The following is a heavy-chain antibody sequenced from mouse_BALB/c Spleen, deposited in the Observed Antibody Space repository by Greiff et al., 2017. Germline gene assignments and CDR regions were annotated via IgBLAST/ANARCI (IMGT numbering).Heavy chain of an antibody. CDR2: IWAGGST. CDR1: GFSLTSYG. Sequence: VQLVESGPGLVAPSQSLSITCTVSGFSLTSYGVHWVRQPPGKGLEWLGVIWAGGSTNYNSALMSRLSISKDNSKSQVFLKMNSLQTDDTAMYYCARDPDYRYAWFAYWGQGTLVTVSA. CDR3: ARDPDYRYAWFAY. D-gene: IGHD2-14*01. J-gene: IGHJ3*01. V-gene: IGHV2-9*02.